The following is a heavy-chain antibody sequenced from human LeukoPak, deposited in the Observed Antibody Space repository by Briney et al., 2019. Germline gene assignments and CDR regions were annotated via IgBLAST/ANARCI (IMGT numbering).Heavy chain of an antibody. Sequence: GGSLRLSCAASGFTFSSYAMSWVRQAPGEGLQWVSGISSSGSGTYYADSVRGRFTISRDNSKNTLYLQMNSLRAEDTAVYYCAKDLRIAARGIWGQGTLVTVSS. CDR3: AKDLRIAARGI. J-gene: IGHJ4*02. CDR2: ISSSGSGT. D-gene: IGHD6-6*01. V-gene: IGHV3-23*01. CDR1: GFTFSSYA.